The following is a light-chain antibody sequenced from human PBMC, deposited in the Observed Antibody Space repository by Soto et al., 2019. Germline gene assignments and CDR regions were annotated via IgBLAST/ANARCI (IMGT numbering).Light chain of an antibody. CDR1: HTVSKNY. J-gene: IGKJ4*02. V-gene: IGKV3-20*01. CDR2: DAS. Sequence: ECALMQSPGTLSLSPGERATLSGRASHTVSKNYLDWYQQKPGQAPWXXIYDASSRETGIPDRFSGGGSGTDFTLTISRLQHEDFAVYYCQQFSSYPLTFGGGTQVDIK. CDR3: QQFSSYPLT.